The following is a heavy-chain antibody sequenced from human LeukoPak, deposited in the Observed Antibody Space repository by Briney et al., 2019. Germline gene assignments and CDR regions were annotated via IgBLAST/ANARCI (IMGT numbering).Heavy chain of an antibody. J-gene: IGHJ4*02. CDR3: ARHFDY. CDR1: GDSISSTDSY. V-gene: IGHV4-39*01. Sequence: SSETLSLTCTVSGDSISSTDSYWGWIRQPPGKGLVWIGSVSYSGSTSYNPSLNSRVTMSIDTSKNQFSLKLTSVTAADTAVFYCARHFDYWGQGTLVTVSS. CDR2: VSYSGST.